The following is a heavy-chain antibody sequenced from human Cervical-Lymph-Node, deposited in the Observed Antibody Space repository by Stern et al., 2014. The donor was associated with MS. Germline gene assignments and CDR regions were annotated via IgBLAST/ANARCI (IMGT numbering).Heavy chain of an antibody. V-gene: IGHV1-3*01. D-gene: IGHD6-13*01. J-gene: IGHJ4*02. CDR3: ARAAAGYYFDY. CDR2: INAGNGNT. CDR1: GYTFTSYA. Sequence: QVQLVQPGAEVKKPGASVKVSCKASGYTFTSYAMHWVRQAPGQRLEWMGRINAGNGNTKYAQKFQGRVTITRDTSASTAYMELSSLRSEDTAVYYCARAAAGYYFDYWGQGTLVTVSS.